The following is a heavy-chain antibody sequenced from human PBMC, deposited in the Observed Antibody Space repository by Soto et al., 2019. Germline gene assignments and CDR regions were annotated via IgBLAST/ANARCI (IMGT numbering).Heavy chain of an antibody. CDR1: GGSFSGYY. CDR3: ARGNFGVVHYYYGMDV. Sequence: SETLSLTCAVYGGSFSGYYWSWIRQPPGKGLEWIGEINHSGSTNYNPSLKSRVTISVDTSKNQFSLKLSSVTAADTAVYYCARGNFGVVHYYYGMDVWGQGTTVTVSS. D-gene: IGHD3-3*01. V-gene: IGHV4-34*01. J-gene: IGHJ6*02. CDR2: INHSGST.